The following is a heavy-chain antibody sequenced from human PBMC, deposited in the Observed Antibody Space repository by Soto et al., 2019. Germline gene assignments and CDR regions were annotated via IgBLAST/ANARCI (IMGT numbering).Heavy chain of an antibody. CDR1: GGSIISYT. J-gene: IGHJ3*01. D-gene: IGHD5-12*01. Sequence: QVQLVQSATEVKKPGSSVKVSCKASGGSIISYTFNWVRQAPGQGLEWMGEILPMFGTTNYAQKFQGRVAFTADAATATGYMELSSLRSEDTALYYCASRGGHDAFDLWGLGTMITVSS. CDR3: ASRGGHDAFDL. CDR2: ILPMFGTT. V-gene: IGHV1-69*01.